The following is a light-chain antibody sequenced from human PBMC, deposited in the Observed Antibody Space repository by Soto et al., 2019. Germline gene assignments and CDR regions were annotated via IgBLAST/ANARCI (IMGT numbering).Light chain of an antibody. V-gene: IGKV3-20*01. J-gene: IGKJ1*01. CDR2: GAS. Sequence: RLSKDPLSVASGKSAALACSGSQSVGASYLAWYQQKPGQAPRLLINGASSRATGIPDRFSRSGSGAAFSLIISSLELEDFAVYYCQQYGSASWTFGQGTKVDIK. CDR3: QQYGSASWT. CDR1: QSVGASY.